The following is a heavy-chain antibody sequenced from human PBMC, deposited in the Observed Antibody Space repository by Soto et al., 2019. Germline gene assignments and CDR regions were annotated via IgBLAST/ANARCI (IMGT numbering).Heavy chain of an antibody. CDR2: IYYSGST. V-gene: IGHV4-59*01. CDR1: GGSISSYY. CDR3: ARSLHCSRTSCQDQHYYYMDV. J-gene: IGHJ6*03. D-gene: IGHD2-2*01. Sequence: SETLSLTCTVSGGSISSYYWSWIRQPPGKGLEWIGYIYYSGSTNYNPSLKSRVTISVDTSKNQFSLKLSSVTAADTAVYYCARSLHCSRTSCQDQHYYYMDVWGKGTTVTVSS.